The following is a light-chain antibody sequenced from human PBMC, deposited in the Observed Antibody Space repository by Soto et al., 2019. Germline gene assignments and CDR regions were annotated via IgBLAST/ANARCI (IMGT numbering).Light chain of an antibody. CDR1: RRVCSSY. CDR2: GAS. CDR3: QQYDSSPWT. V-gene: IGKV3-20*01. Sequence: VMPLSPDTRSVPPGERATLSCRASRRVCSSYLAWYQQKPAQAPPLLIYGASSRATGIPHRFSGSGSGTDFTLTISSLQPEDFAVYFCQQYDSSPWTFGQGTKVDIK. J-gene: IGKJ1*01.